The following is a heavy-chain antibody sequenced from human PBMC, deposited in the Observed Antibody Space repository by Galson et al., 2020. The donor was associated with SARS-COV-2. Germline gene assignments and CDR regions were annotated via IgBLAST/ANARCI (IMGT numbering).Heavy chain of an antibody. CDR3: ARSNYYASGTYYIFYYFDY. CDR1: RSTFPGYA. D-gene: IGHD3-10*01. J-gene: IGHJ4*02. CDR2: VNADNGNT. Sequence: ASVQVSCPAYRSTFPGYAMYWVRQAPGQSLEWMGWVNADNGNTKYSQKFQGRVTITRDTSASTAYMELSSLKCEDTAVYYCARSNYYASGTYYIFYYFDYWGQGSLVTVSS. V-gene: IGHV1-3*01.